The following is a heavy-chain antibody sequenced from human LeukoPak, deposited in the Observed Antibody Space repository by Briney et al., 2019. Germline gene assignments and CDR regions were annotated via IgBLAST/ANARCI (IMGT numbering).Heavy chain of an antibody. CDR3: ARLGIAAAGDY. D-gene: IGHD6-13*01. V-gene: IGHV4-39*01. CDR1: GGSISSSSYY. CDR2: IYYSGST. J-gene: IGHJ4*02. Sequence: SDPLSLTCTVSGGSISSSSYYWGWIRQPPGKGLEWIGSIYYSGSTYYNPSLKSRVTISVDTSKNQFSLKLSSVTAADTAVYYCARLGIAAAGDYWGQGTLVTVSS.